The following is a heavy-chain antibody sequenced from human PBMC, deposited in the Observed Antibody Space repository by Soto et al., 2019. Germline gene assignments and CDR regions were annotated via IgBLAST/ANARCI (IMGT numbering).Heavy chain of an antibody. CDR3: AKNSPQYSSSCDKWYYYYYCGMHV. Sequence: EVQRLESGGGLVQPGGSLILSCAASGFTFRSYAMSWVRQAPGQGLAWVSASSGSGGSTYYADSVKGRCTIYRDNSKNTLYLQMNSLRADDTAVYYCAKNSPQYSSSCDKWYYYYYCGMHVWGRGTTVTVS. V-gene: IGHV3-23*01. CDR1: GFTFRSYA. CDR2: SSGSGGST. D-gene: IGHD6-13*01. J-gene: IGHJ6*02.